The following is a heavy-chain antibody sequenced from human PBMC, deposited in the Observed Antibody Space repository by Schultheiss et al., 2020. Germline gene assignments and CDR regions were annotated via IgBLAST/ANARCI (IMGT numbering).Heavy chain of an antibody. J-gene: IGHJ4*02. CDR3: AREGQPNYDFWSGYYFDY. Sequence: GESLKISCAASGFTFSSSWMHWVCQAPEKGLEWVADIKCDGSEKYYVDSVKGRFTISRDNAKNSLYLQMNSLRAEDTAVYYCAREGQPNYDFWSGYYFDYWGQGTLVTVSS. D-gene: IGHD3-3*01. CDR1: GFTFSSSW. V-gene: IGHV3-52*01. CDR2: IKCDGSEK.